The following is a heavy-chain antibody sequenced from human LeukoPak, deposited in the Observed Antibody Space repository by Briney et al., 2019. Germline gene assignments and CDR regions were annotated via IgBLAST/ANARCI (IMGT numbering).Heavy chain of an antibody. Sequence: GASVKVSCKASGYTFTSYDINWGRQGTGQGVEWMGWMNPNSGNTGYAQKFQGRVTITRNTSISTAYMELSSLRSEDTAVYYCARGFPVGDMDVWGKGTTVTVSS. J-gene: IGHJ6*03. D-gene: IGHD4-17*01. CDR3: ARGFPVGDMDV. CDR1: GYTFTSYD. V-gene: IGHV1-8*03. CDR2: MNPNSGNT.